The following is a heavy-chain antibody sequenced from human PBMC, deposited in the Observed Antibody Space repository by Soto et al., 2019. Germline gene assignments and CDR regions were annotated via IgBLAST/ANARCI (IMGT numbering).Heavy chain of an antibody. CDR1: GFTFTRYS. CDR2: ISITTNYI. J-gene: IGHJ4*02. V-gene: IGHV3-21*06. CDR3: ARESEDLTSNFDY. Sequence: EVQLVESGGGLVKPGGSLRLSCAASGFTFTRYSMNWVRQAPGKGLEWVSSISITTNYIYYGDSMKGRFTISRDNAKNSLYLEMNSLRAEDTAVYYCARESEDLTSNFDYWGQGTLVTGSS.